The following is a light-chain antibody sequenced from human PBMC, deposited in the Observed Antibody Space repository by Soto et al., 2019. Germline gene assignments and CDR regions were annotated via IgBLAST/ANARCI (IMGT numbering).Light chain of an antibody. CDR3: QQYSGSPPLT. Sequence: ENVLTQSPGTLSLSPGERATLSCRASQSISSSYLAWYQQKPGHPPRLLIYGASNRATGIPARFSGSGSGTEFTLSLSGLEPEDFAVYYCQQYSGSPPLTFGGGTKVEIK. J-gene: IGKJ4*01. CDR1: QSISSSY. V-gene: IGKV3-20*01. CDR2: GAS.